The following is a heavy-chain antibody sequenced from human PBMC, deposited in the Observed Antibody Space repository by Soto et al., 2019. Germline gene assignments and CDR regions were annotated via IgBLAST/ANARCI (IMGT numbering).Heavy chain of an antibody. CDR2: INPNSGGT. Sequence: ASVKVSCKASGYTFTGYYMHWVRQAPGQGLECMGWINPNSGGTNYAQKFQGWVTMTRDTSISTAYMELSRLRSDDTAVYYCARKRERNAFDIWGQGTMVTVSS. V-gene: IGHV1-2*04. D-gene: IGHD1-26*01. CDR1: GYTFTGYY. CDR3: ARKRERNAFDI. J-gene: IGHJ3*02.